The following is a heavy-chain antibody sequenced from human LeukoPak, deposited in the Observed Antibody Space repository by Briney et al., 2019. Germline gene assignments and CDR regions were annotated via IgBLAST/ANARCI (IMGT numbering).Heavy chain of an antibody. J-gene: IGHJ5*02. Sequence: GGSLRLSCAGSGFTFSDYYMSWIGQAPGKGLEWLSYISKNGKTIYYADSVKGRFTISRDNAKKSVYLQMNSLRAEDTAVYYCATTGLLGDIPWGQGTLVTVSS. CDR1: GFTFSDYY. CDR2: ISKNGKTI. V-gene: IGHV3-11*01. D-gene: IGHD2-21*01. CDR3: ATTGLLGDIP.